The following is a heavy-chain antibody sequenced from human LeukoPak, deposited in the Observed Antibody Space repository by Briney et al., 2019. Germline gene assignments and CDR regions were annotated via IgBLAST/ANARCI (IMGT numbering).Heavy chain of an antibody. Sequence: SETLSLTCTVSGGSNNSYYWSWIRQPPGKGLEWIGYTHPSGNTNYSPSLKSRVTISIDTSRNQFSLKLTSVTAADTAVYYCARKAPKKGWFDPWGQGTLVTVSS. CDR1: GGSNNSYY. J-gene: IGHJ5*02. V-gene: IGHV4-4*09. CDR3: ARKAPKKGWFDP. CDR2: THPSGNT.